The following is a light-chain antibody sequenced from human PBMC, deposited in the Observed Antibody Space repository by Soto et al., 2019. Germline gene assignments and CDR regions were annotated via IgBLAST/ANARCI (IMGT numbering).Light chain of an antibody. CDR3: QQRGNWIT. Sequence: EIVLTQSPATLSLSPGERATLSCRDSQSVSSYLAWYQQKPGQAPRLLIYDASNRATGIPARFSASGSGTDFTLTISSLEPEDSAVYYCQQRGNWITFGPGTRLEIK. V-gene: IGKV3-11*01. CDR2: DAS. J-gene: IGKJ5*01. CDR1: QSVSSY.